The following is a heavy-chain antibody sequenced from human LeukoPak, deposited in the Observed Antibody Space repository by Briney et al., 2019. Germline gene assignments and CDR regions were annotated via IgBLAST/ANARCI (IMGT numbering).Heavy chain of an antibody. Sequence: PGGSLRLSCAASGFTFSSYEMNWVRQAPGEGPEWVSYISSSGSTIYYADSVRGRFTISRDNAKNSLYLQMNSLRAEDTAVYYCAELGITKIGGVWGKGTTVTISS. J-gene: IGHJ6*04. CDR3: AELGITKIGGV. CDR1: GFTFSSYE. D-gene: IGHD3-10*02. CDR2: ISSSGSTI. V-gene: IGHV3-48*03.